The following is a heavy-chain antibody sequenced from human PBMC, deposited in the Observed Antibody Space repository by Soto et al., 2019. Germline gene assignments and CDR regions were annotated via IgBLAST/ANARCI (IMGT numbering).Heavy chain of an antibody. CDR1: GFAFSSYW. Sequence: VGSLRLSCAASGFAFSSYWMNWVRQAPGKGLVWVSRINPDGSGTSYADSVKGRFAITRDSAENTIYLQMNSLRAEDTAVYYCARAKYSYDSSGYPSYYFDFWGQGTLVTVSS. CDR3: ARAKYSYDSSGYPSYYFDF. V-gene: IGHV3-74*01. D-gene: IGHD3-22*01. CDR2: INPDGSGT. J-gene: IGHJ4*02.